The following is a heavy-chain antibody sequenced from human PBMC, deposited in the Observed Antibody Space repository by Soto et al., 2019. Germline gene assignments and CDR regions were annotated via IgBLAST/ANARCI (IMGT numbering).Heavy chain of an antibody. D-gene: IGHD2-15*01. Sequence: SETLSLTCTVSGDSVSSGGYYWTWIRQPPGKGLEWIGYISYSGATSYNPSLKSRVTISVDTSKNQFSLNLNSATAADTAVYYCARKCSCYYLAIDPRGQGTPVTVAS. CDR2: ISYSGAT. J-gene: IGHJ5*02. CDR3: ARKCSCYYLAIDP. CDR1: GDSVSSGGYY. V-gene: IGHV4-61*08.